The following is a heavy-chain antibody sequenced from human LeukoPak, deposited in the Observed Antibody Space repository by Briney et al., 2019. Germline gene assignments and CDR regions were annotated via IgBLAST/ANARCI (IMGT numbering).Heavy chain of an antibody. D-gene: IGHD6-13*01. CDR3: AKERGRAAAGRSYYFDY. V-gene: IGHV3-30*18. J-gene: IGHJ4*02. CDR2: ISYDGSNK. Sequence: GGSLRLSCAASGFTFSSYGMPWVRQAPGKGLEWVAVISYDGSNKYYADSVKGRFTISRDNSKNTLYLQMNSLRAEDTAVYYCAKERGRAAAGRSYYFDYWGQGTLVTVSS. CDR1: GFTFSSYG.